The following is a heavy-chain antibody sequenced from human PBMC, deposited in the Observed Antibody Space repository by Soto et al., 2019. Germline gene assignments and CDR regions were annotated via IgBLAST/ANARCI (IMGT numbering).Heavy chain of an antibody. D-gene: IGHD2-21*02. CDR1: GGSISSGDYY. CDR2: RSYSGST. V-gene: IGHV4-31*03. CDR3: AREGGLAYCGGDCLYNWFDP. J-gene: IGHJ5*02. Sequence: SETLSLTCTVSGGSISSGDYYWSWVRQHPGKGLEWIGYRSYSGSTYYNPSLKSRVTIVVDTSRNQFSLRLSSVTAADTAVYYCAREGGLAYCGGDCLYNWFDPWGQGTLVTVPQ.